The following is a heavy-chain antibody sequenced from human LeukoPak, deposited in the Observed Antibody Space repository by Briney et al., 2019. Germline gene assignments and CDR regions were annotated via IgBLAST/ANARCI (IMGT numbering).Heavy chain of an antibody. CDR2: IYSGGST. J-gene: IGHJ4*02. Sequence: GGSLRLSCAASGFTVSSNYMSWVRQAPGKGLEWVSVIYSGGSTYYADSVKGRFTISRDNSKNTLYLQMNSLRAEDTAVYYCARDGIRDSSGWIPYYFDYWGQGTLVTVSS. D-gene: IGHD6-19*01. V-gene: IGHV3-66*01. CDR1: GFTVSSNY. CDR3: ARDGIRDSSGWIPYYFDY.